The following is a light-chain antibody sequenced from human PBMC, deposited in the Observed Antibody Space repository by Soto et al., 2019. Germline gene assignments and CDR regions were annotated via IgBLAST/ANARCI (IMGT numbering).Light chain of an antibody. J-gene: IGKJ4*01. Sequence: DIQMTQSPSTLSASVGDRVTITCRASQSVKSWLAWYQQKPGEVPKLLIYKASNLESGVPSRFSGSGSGTEFTLTISSLQPDDFVTYYCQQYSRNPLTFGGGTKVEI. CDR1: QSVKSW. V-gene: IGKV1-5*03. CDR2: KAS. CDR3: QQYSRNPLT.